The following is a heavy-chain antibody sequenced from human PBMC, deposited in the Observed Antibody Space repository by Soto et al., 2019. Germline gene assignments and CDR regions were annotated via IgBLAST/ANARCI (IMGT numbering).Heavy chain of an antibody. J-gene: IGHJ4*02. CDR2: ISYSGNT. CDR1: GGSIRNFY. V-gene: IGHV4-59*01. CDR3: ARAPMVLSRSYFDS. D-gene: IGHD2-8*01. Sequence: SETLSLTCTVSGGSIRNFYGSWIRQPPGKGVEWIGYISYSGNTNYNPSLKSRVSISVDTSKNQLSLNLTSVTAADTAVYYCARAPMVLSRSYFDSWGQGTPVTVSS.